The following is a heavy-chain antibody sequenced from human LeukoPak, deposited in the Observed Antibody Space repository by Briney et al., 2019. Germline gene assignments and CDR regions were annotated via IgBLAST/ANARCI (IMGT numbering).Heavy chain of an antibody. D-gene: IGHD2-2*02. J-gene: IGHJ4*02. CDR3: ARVADCSSTSCYSVGHNFDY. CDR1: GGSFSGYY. V-gene: IGHV4-34*01. Sequence: SETLSLTCAVYGGSFSGYYWSWIRQPPGKGLEWIGEINHSGSTYYNPSLKSRVTISVDTSKNQFSLKLSSVTAADTAVYYCARVADCSSTSCYSVGHNFDYWGQGTLVTVSS. CDR2: INHSGST.